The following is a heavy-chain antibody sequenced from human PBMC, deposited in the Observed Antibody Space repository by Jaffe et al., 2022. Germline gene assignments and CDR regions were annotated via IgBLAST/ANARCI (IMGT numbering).Heavy chain of an antibody. D-gene: IGHD3-9*01. CDR2: IYYSGST. Sequence: QLQLQESGPGLVKPSETLSLTCTVSGGSISSSSYYWGWIRQPPGKGLEWIGSIYYSGSTYYNPSLKSRVTISVDTSKNQFSLKLSSVTAADTAVYYCATLPPYYDILTGLPEHFQHWGQGTLVTVSS. CDR1: GGSISSSSYY. V-gene: IGHV4-39*01. J-gene: IGHJ1*01. CDR3: ATLPPYYDILTGLPEHFQH.